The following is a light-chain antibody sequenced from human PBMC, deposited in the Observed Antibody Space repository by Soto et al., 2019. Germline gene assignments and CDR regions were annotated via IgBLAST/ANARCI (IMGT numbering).Light chain of an antibody. J-gene: IGLJ2*01. CDR2: KVS. Sequence: QSALTQPPSASGSPGQSGTISCTGTTSDVGGYNYVSWYQQHPGKAPKLMIYKVSKRPSGVPDRFSGSKSGNTASLTVSGLQAEDEADYYCSSYAGSNNFDVVFGGGTKLPVL. CDR1: TSDVGGYNY. V-gene: IGLV2-8*01. CDR3: SSYAGSNNFDVV.